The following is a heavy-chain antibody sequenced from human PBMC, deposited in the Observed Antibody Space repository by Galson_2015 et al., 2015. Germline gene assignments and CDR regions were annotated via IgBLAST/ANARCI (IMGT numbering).Heavy chain of an antibody. V-gene: IGHV3-30*18. J-gene: IGHJ6*02. D-gene: IGHD4-11*01. CDR2: ISYDGSNK. CDR3: AKARPDYSNYLPPRFGYYYGMDV. CDR1: GFTFSSYG. Sequence: SLRLSCAASGFTFSSYGMHWVRQAPGKGLEWVAVISYDGSNKYYADSVKGRFTISRDNSKNTLYLQMNSLRAEDTAVYYCAKARPDYSNYLPPRFGYYYGMDVWGQGTTVTVSS.